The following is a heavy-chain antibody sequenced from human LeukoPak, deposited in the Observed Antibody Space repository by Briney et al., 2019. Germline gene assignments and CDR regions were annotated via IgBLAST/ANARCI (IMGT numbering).Heavy chain of an antibody. V-gene: IGHV1-69*01. CDR1: GGTFSSYA. Sequence: SVKVSCKASGGTFSSYAISWVRQAPGQGLEWMGGIIPIFGTANYAQKFQGRVTITADESTSTAYMELSSLRSEDTAVYYCARAPPNSGDRTWFFDYWGQGTLVTVSS. J-gene: IGHJ4*02. D-gene: IGHD7-27*01. CDR2: IIPIFGTA. CDR3: ARAPPNSGDRTWFFDY.